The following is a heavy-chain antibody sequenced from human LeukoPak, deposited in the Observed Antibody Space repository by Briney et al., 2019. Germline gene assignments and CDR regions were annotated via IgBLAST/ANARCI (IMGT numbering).Heavy chain of an antibody. CDR2: IIGSGGNT. CDR1: GFTFSSDC. Sequence: PGGSLRLSCAASGFTFSSDCMSWVRHAAGKWLGWVSAIIGSGGNTSYADSVKGRFTISRDNAKNTLYLQMNSLRAEDTAVYYCAKRYGSGSYGYFDYWGPGTLVTASS. D-gene: IGHD3-10*01. CDR3: AKRYGSGSYGYFDY. V-gene: IGHV3-23*01. J-gene: IGHJ4*02.